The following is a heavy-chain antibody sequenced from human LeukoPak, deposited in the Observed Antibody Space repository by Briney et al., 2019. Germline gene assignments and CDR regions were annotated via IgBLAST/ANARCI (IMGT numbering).Heavy chain of an antibody. V-gene: IGHV3-21*01. D-gene: IGHD1-7*01. CDR3: ARDGTTSNYYYYMDV. CDR1: GFIFSSYS. J-gene: IGHJ6*03. Sequence: GGSLRLSCAASGFIFSSYSMNWVRQAPGKGLEWVSYISSSSSYIYYADSVKGRFTISRDNAKNSLFLQMNSLRAEDTAVYYCARDGTTSNYYYYMDVWGKGTTVTVSS. CDR2: ISSSSSYI.